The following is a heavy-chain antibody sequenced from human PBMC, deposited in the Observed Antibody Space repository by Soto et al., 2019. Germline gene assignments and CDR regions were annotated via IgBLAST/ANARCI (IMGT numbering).Heavy chain of an antibody. J-gene: IGHJ4*02. D-gene: IGHD5-12*01. CDR3: AIRFSGYDSPCFDGGTN. V-gene: IGHV3-21*01. Sequence: EVQLVESGGGLDKPGGSLRLSCAASGFTFSSYSMNWVRQAPGKGLEWVSSISSSSSYIYYADSVKGRFTISRDNAKNSLYQQMNGLGAEDTAVYYCAIRFSGYDSPCFDGGTNLGQGNLVNVSS. CDR1: GFTFSSYS. CDR2: ISSSSSYI.